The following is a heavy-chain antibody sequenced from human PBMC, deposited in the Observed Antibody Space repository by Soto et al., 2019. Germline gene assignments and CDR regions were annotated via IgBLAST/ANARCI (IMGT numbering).Heavy chain of an antibody. CDR1: GYTFINYG. J-gene: IGHJ5*02. D-gene: IGHD3-3*01. V-gene: IGHV1-18*01. CDR2: ISAYNGNT. Sequence: QVQLVQSGAEVKKSGASVKDSCKASGYTFINYGISWVRQAPGQGLEWMGWISAYNGNTNYAQKLQGRVTMTTDTSTSTAYMELRSLRSDDTAVYYCARDVRATYDFWSVDWFDPWGQGTLVTVSS. CDR3: ARDVRATYDFWSVDWFDP.